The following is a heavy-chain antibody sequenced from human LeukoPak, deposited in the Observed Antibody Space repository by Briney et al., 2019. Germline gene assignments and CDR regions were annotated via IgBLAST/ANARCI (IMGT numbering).Heavy chain of an antibody. Sequence: ASVMVSCKASGGTFSSYAISWVRQAPGQGLEWMGWISAYNGNTNYAQKLQGRVTMTTDTSTSTAYMELRSLRSDDTAVYYCARDVRLGQYDFWSGYYRNWFDPWGQGTLVTVSS. CDR3: ARDVRLGQYDFWSGYYRNWFDP. J-gene: IGHJ5*02. D-gene: IGHD3-3*01. CDR1: GGTFSSYA. V-gene: IGHV1-18*01. CDR2: ISAYNGNT.